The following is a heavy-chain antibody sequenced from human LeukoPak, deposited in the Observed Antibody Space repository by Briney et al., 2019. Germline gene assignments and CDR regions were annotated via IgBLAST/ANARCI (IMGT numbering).Heavy chain of an antibody. CDR2: ISSSSSYI. V-gene: IGHV3-21*01. D-gene: IGHD6-13*01. J-gene: IGHJ4*02. CDR3: ARSTGIAAPFDY. CDR1: GFTFSSYS. Sequence: PGGSLRLSCAASGFTFSSYSMNWVRQAPGKGLEWVSSISSSSSYIYYADSVKGRFTISRDNAKSSLYLQMNSLRAEDTAVYYCARSTGIAAPFDYWGQGTLVTVSS.